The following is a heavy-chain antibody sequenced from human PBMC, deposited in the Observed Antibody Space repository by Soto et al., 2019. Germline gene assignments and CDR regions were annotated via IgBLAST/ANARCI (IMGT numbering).Heavy chain of an antibody. J-gene: IGHJ3*01. CDR3: ARRARTATTNWGAFDV. Sequence: EVQLLESGGGLVQPGGSLRLSCAASGFTFNTYVMNWVRQAPGKGLEWVSTISYSADKTYYADSVKGRFTISRDKSRDPLFLHMNSLRADDAAVYYCARRARTATTNWGAFDVWGQGTMVTVSS. V-gene: IGHV3-23*01. D-gene: IGHD1-7*01. CDR2: ISYSADKT. CDR1: GFTFNTYV.